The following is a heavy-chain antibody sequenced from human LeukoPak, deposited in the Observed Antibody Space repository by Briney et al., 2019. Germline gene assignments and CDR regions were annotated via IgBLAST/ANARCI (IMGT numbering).Heavy chain of an antibody. J-gene: IGHJ4*02. CDR1: GFTFSSYA. V-gene: IGHV3-23*01. D-gene: IGHD3-10*01. CDR3: AKDVRFGELLAAYDY. Sequence: GGSLRLSCAASGFTFSSYAMSWVRQAPGKGLEWVSAISGSGGSTYYADSVKGRFAISRDNSKNTLYLQMNSLRAEDTAVYYCAKDVRFGELLAAYDYWGQGTLVTVSS. CDR2: ISGSGGST.